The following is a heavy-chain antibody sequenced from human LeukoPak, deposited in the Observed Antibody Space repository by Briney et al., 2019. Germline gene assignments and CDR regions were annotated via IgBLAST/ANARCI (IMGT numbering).Heavy chain of an antibody. V-gene: IGHV4-39*01. CDR1: GGSISSSSYY. J-gene: IGHJ4*02. Sequence: SETLSLTCTVSGGSISSSSYYWGWIRQPPGKGLEWIGSIYYSGSTYYNPSLKSRVTISVDTSKNQFSLKLSSVTAADTAVYYCARLVTPFRSIAPAGCFDYWGQGTLVTVSS. D-gene: IGHD6-13*01. CDR3: ARLVTPFRSIAPAGCFDY. CDR2: IYYSGST.